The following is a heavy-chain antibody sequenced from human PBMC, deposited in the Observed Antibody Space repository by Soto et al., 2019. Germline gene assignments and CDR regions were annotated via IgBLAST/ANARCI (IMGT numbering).Heavy chain of an antibody. D-gene: IGHD6-19*01. CDR3: ARVGIAVAGTYFDY. J-gene: IGHJ4*02. CDR1: GFTFNSYS. CDR2: ISGGSSYI. Sequence: EVQLVESGGGLVKPGGSLRLSCAASGFTFNSYSMNWVRQAPGKGLEWVSSISGGSSYINYADSAKGRFTISRDNAKNSLYLQMNSLRAEDTAVYYCARVGIAVAGTYFDYWGQGTLVTVSS. V-gene: IGHV3-21*01.